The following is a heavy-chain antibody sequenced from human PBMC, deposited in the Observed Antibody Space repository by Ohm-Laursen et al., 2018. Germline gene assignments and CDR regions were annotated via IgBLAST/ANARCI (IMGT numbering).Heavy chain of an antibody. D-gene: IGHD1-26*01. CDR1: GFTFDDYA. CDR3: AKPVAGNYYAPFDY. V-gene: IGHV3-9*01. J-gene: IGHJ4*02. Sequence: SLRLSCTASGFTFDDYAMHWVRQAPGKGLERVSGISWNSGSIGYADSVKGRFTISRDNAKNSLYLQMNSLRAEDTALYYCAKPVAGNYYAPFDYWGQGTLVTVSS. CDR2: ISWNSGSI.